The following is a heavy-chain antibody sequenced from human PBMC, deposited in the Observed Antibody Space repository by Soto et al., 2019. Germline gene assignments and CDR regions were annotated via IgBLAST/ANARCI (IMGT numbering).Heavy chain of an antibody. CDR1: GGSISSGDYY. CDR3: ARAYCSGGSCYSMFDY. D-gene: IGHD2-15*01. V-gene: IGHV4-30-4*01. J-gene: IGHJ4*02. Sequence: SETLSLTCTVSGGSISSGDYYWSWIRQPPGKGLEWIGYIYYSGSTYYNPSLKSRVTISVDTSKNQFSLKLSSVTAADTAVYYCARAYCSGGSCYSMFDYWGQGTLVTVS. CDR2: IYYSGST.